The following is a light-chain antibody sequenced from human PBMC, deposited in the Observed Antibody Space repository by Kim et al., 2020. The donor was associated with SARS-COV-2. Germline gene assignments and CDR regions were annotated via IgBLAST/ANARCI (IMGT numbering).Light chain of an antibody. V-gene: IGKV1-39*01. Sequence: SASVGDRVTITCRASQSINTYLNWYQQKPGKAPKLLIYAASNLQSGVPSRFSGSGSGTDFTLTISSLRPEDFATYYCQQTYSALTFGGGTKMDSK. CDR1: QSINTY. CDR2: AAS. J-gene: IGKJ4*01. CDR3: QQTYSALT.